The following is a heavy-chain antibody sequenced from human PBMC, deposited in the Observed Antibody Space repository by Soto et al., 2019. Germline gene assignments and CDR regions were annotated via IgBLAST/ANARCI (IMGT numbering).Heavy chain of an antibody. Sequence: ASVKVSCKASGYTFTSYAMHWVRQAPGQRLEWMGWINAGNGNTKYSQKFQGRVTITRDTSASTAYMELSSLRSEDTAVYYCATGHYGSGDYYYGMDVWGQGTTVTVSS. CDR2: INAGNGNT. D-gene: IGHD3-10*01. CDR1: GYTFTSYA. CDR3: ATGHYGSGDYYYGMDV. J-gene: IGHJ6*02. V-gene: IGHV1-3*01.